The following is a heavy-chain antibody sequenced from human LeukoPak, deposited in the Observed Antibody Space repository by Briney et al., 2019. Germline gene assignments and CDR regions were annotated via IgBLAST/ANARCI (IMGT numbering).Heavy chain of an antibody. J-gene: IGHJ4*02. D-gene: IGHD2-2*01. CDR1: GFTFSSYA. V-gene: IGHV3-30-3*01. CDR2: ISYDGSNK. CDR3: AREEGEQYARDY. Sequence: GGSLRLSCAASGFTFSSYAMHWVRQAPGKGLEWVAVISYDGSNKYYADSVKGRFTISRDNSKNTLYLQMNSLRAEDTAVYYCAREEGEQYARDYWGQGTLVTVSS.